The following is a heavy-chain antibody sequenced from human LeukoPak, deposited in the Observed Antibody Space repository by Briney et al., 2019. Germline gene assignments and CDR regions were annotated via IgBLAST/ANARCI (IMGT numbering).Heavy chain of an antibody. J-gene: IGHJ4*02. D-gene: IGHD3-10*01. CDR1: GYSFTSYW. CDR2: IYPGDSDT. CDR3: ARQGGLQCYGSGSYPPAH. Sequence: GESLKISCKGSGYSFTSYWIGWVRQMPGKGLDWMGIIYPGDSDTTYSPSFQGQVTISAEKSISTAYLQWSSLKASETAMYYCARQGGLQCYGSGSYPPAHWGQGTLVTVS. V-gene: IGHV5-51*01.